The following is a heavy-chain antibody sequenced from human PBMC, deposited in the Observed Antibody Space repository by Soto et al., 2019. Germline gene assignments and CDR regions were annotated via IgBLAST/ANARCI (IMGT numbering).Heavy chain of an antibody. CDR2: INHGGST. V-gene: IGHV4-34*01. Sequence: QVQLQQWGAGLLKPSETLSPTCAVYGGSFSGHYWSWIRQPPGKGLEWIGEINHGGSTNYNPSLKSRVTISVDTSKNQFSLNLSSVTAADTAVYYCARGVKSGGVAPWGQGTLVTVSS. CDR3: ARGVKSGGVAP. J-gene: IGHJ5*02. CDR1: GGSFSGHY. D-gene: IGHD2-21*01.